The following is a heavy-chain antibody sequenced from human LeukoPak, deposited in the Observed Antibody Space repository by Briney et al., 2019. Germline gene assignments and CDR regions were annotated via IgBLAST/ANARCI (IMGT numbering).Heavy chain of an antibody. CDR3: ARHPSSSSWYGLGWFDP. D-gene: IGHD6-13*01. J-gene: IGHJ5*02. Sequence: SETLSLTCTVSGGSISSRGYYWGWIRQPPGKGLEWIGSIYYSGSTYYNPSLKSRVTISVDTSKNQFSLKLSSVTAADTAVYYCARHPSSSSWYGLGWFDPWGQGTLVTVSS. V-gene: IGHV4-39*01. CDR1: GGSISSRGYY. CDR2: IYYSGST.